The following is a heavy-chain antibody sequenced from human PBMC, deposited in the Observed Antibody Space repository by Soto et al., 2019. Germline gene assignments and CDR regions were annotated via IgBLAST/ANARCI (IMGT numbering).Heavy chain of an antibody. Sequence: SVKVSWKASGFTFTSSAVQWVRQARGQRLEWIGWIVVGSGNTNYAQKFQERVTITRDMSTSTAYMELSSLRSEDTAVYYCAAVGTYYYHYGLAVWGQGTTVTVSS. CDR1: GFTFTSSA. CDR2: IVVGSGNT. J-gene: IGHJ6*02. D-gene: IGHD1-1*01. V-gene: IGHV1-58*01. CDR3: AAVGTYYYHYGLAV.